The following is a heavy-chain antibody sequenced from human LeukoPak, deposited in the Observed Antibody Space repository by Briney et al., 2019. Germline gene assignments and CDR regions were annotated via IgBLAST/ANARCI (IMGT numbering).Heavy chain of an antibody. V-gene: IGHV4-4*07. CDR2: IFTSGST. Sequence: SETLSLTCTLSGGSLSSYYSSWIRQPAGEGLGWSGRIFTSGSTNYNPSLKSRVTISVDTTKNQFSQKVSSVTAADTAVYYCARDSRGMDVWGQGTRVTVSS. J-gene: IGHJ6*02. CDR1: GGSLSSYY. CDR3: ARDSRGMDV.